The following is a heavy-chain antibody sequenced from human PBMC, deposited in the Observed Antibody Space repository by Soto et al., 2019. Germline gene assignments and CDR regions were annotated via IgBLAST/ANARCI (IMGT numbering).Heavy chain of an antibody. CDR2: IDPSDSYT. CDR3: ARRGFDCTNGVCKDYYYGMDV. J-gene: IGHJ6*02. CDR1: GYSFTSYW. V-gene: IGHV5-10-1*01. Sequence: PGESLKISCKGSGYSFTSYWIGWVRQMPGKGLEWMGRIDPSDSYTNYSPSFQGHVTISADKSISTAYLQWSSLKASDTAMYYCARRGFDCTNGVCKDYYYGMDVWGQGTTVTVSS. D-gene: IGHD2-8*01.